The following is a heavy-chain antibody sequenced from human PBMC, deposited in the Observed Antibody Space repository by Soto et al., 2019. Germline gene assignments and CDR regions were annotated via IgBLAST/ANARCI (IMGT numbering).Heavy chain of an antibody. CDR3: ARDWCSSGGSCYSGLDY. J-gene: IGHJ4*02. D-gene: IGHD2-15*01. Sequence: QVQLVQSGAEVKKPGSSVKVSCKASGGTFSSYAISWVRQAPGQGLEWMGGIIPIFGTANYGQKFQGRVTIIADECTSTAFMELSSLRSEDTAVYYCARDWCSSGGSCYSGLDYWGQGTLVTVSS. CDR1: GGTFSSYA. V-gene: IGHV1-69*01. CDR2: IIPIFGTA.